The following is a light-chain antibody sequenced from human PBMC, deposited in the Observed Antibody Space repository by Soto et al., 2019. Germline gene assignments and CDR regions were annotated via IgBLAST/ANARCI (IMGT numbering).Light chain of an antibody. CDR2: AAS. V-gene: IGKV1-27*01. J-gene: IGKJ1*01. CDR1: QGISNY. CDR3: QKYNSAPRT. Sequence: DIQMTQSPSSLSASVGDRVTITCRASQGISNYLAWYQQKPGKVPTLLIYAASTWQSGVPSRFSGSGSGTDFTLTISSLQPEDVATYYWQKYNSAPRTFGQGTKVEIK.